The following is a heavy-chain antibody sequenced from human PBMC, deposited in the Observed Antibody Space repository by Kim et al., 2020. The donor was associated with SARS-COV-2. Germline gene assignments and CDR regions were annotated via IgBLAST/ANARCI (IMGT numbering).Heavy chain of an antibody. Sequence: SGTLSLTCAVYGEAFSGYWTWIRQSPGKGLEWIGEINHSGSTNYNPSLESRVTISRDTSNDQFSLRLSSVAAADTAVYYCARFRFAEGINYWGQGTLVTVSS. V-gene: IGHV4-34*01. D-gene: IGHD3-10*01. CDR1: GEAFSGY. CDR3: ARFRFAEGINY. CDR2: INHSGST. J-gene: IGHJ4*02.